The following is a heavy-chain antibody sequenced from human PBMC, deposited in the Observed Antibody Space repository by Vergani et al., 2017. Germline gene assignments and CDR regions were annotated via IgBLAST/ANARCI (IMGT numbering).Heavy chain of an antibody. J-gene: IGHJ2*01. D-gene: IGHD2-21*02. CDR1: GFTFSSYG. Sequence: QVQLVESGGGVVQPGRSLRLSCAASGFTFSSYGMHWVRQAPGKGLEWVAVISYDGSNKYYADSVKGQFTISRDNSKNTLYLQMNSLRAEDTAVYYCAKSDCGSDCPGNFDLWGRGTLVTVSP. CDR2: ISYDGSNK. V-gene: IGHV3-30*18. CDR3: AKSDCGSDCPGNFDL.